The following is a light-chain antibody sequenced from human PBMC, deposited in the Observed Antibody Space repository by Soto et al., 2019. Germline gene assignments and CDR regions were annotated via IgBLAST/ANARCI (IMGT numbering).Light chain of an antibody. V-gene: IGLV2-23*02. Sequence: QSALTQPASVSGSPGQSITISCTGTSSDVGSYNLVSWYQHHAGKAPKLMIYEVSKRPSGVSNRFSGSKSGNTASLTISGLQAEDEAVYYCCSYAGSSTYGVFGGGTQLTVL. CDR3: CSYAGSSTYGV. J-gene: IGLJ7*01. CDR1: SSDVGSYNL. CDR2: EVS.